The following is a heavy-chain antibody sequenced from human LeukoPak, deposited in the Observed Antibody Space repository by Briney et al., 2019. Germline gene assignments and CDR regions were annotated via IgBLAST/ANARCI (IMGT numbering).Heavy chain of an antibody. CDR3: ARVHRGAYSNYEDY. J-gene: IGHJ4*02. D-gene: IGHD4-4*01. CDR1: GYTFTGYY. CDR2: INPNSGGT. Sequence: ASVKVSCKASGYTFTGYYMHWVRQAPGQGLGWMGWINPNSGGTNYAQKFQGRVTMTRDTSISTAYMELSRLRSDDTAVYYCARVHRGAYSNYEDYWGQGTLVTVSS. V-gene: IGHV1-2*02.